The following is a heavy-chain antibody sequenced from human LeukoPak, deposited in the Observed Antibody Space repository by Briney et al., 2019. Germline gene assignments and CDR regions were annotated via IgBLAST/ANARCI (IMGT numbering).Heavy chain of an antibody. CDR3: ARSVGGDSSGYPPSY. CDR2: IYYSGST. Sequence: SETLSLTCTVSGGSISRYYWSWIRQPPGKGLEWIGYIYYSGSTNYNPSLKSRVTISVDTSKNQFSLKLSSVTAADTAVYYCARSVGGDSSGYPPSYWGQGTLVTVSS. V-gene: IGHV4-59*01. J-gene: IGHJ4*02. D-gene: IGHD3-22*01. CDR1: GGSISRYY.